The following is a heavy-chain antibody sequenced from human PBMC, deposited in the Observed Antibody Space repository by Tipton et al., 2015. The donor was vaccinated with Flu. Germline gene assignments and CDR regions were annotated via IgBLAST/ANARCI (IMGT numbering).Heavy chain of an antibody. CDR2: IYTSGST. Sequence: TLSLTCTVSGGSISSYYWSWIRQPAGKGLEWIGRIYTSGSTNYNPSLKSRVTMSVDTSKNQFSLKLSSVTAADTAVYYCARGIVVVPAAIEDWYFDLWGRSTLVTVSS. CDR3: ARGIVVVPAAIEDWYFDL. V-gene: IGHV4-4*07. J-gene: IGHJ2*01. D-gene: IGHD2-2*02. CDR1: GGSISSYY.